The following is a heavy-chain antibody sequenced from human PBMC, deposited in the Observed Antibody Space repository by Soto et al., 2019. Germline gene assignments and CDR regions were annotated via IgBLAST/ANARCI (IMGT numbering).Heavy chain of an antibody. J-gene: IGHJ4*02. CDR1: GFAFSDYG. CDR2: MSYAGTYK. V-gene: IGHV3-30*18. D-gene: IGHD6-6*01. Sequence: LRLSCAVSGFAFSDYGMHWVRQAPGKGLEWVAVMSYAGTYKYYADSVKGRFTISRDLSGNTLFLQMNSLRLEDTAVYFCAKEMYPRTVLDSSSPWGDYWGQGTLVTVSS. CDR3: AKEMYPRTVLDSSSPWGDY.